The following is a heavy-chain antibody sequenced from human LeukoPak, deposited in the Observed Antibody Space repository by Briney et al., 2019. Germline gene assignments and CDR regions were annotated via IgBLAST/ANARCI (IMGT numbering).Heavy chain of an antibody. CDR1: GFSFNSYD. J-gene: IGHJ3*02. CDR2: ISGGGATT. Sequence: GGSLSLTCAAYGFSFNSYDRRWVRQAPGNGLKWVSFISGGGATTYYADSVKGRFTISRDNSQNTVYLQMNTLTDEDTAVYYCVKDLRLVISVAGTPRDAFDIWGQGTVVTVSS. V-gene: IGHV3-23*01. CDR3: VKDLRLVISVAGTPRDAFDI. D-gene: IGHD6-19*01.